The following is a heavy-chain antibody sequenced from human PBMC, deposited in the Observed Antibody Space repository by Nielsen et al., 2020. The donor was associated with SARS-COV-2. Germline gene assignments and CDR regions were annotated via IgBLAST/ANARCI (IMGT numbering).Heavy chain of an antibody. V-gene: IGHV4-34*01. J-gene: IGHJ4*02. Sequence: SETLSLTCAVYGGSFSGYYWSWIRQPPGKGLEWIGEINHSGSTNYNPSLKSRVTISVDTSKNQFSLKLSSVTAADTAVYYCARGGPLMYVTPYYYDSNDYFDYWGQGTLVTVSS. CDR3: ARGGPLMYVTPYYYDSNDYFDY. D-gene: IGHD3-22*01. CDR1: GGSFSGYY. CDR2: INHSGST.